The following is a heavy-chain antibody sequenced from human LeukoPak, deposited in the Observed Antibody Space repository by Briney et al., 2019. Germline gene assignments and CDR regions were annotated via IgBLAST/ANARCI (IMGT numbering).Heavy chain of an antibody. CDR2: INHSGST. J-gene: IGHJ4*02. Sequence: SGTLSLTCAVSGASISNNNWWSWVRQPPGKGLEWIGEINHSGSTNYNPSLKSRVTISVDTSKNQFSLKLSSVTAADTAVYYCARGGWENGYSSYFDYWGQGTLVTVSS. V-gene: IGHV4-4*02. D-gene: IGHD5-18*01. CDR1: GASISNNNW. CDR3: ARGGWENGYSSYFDY.